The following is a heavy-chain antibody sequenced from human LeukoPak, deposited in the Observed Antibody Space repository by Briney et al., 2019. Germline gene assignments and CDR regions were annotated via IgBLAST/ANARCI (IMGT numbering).Heavy chain of an antibody. CDR1: GYSISSGYY. J-gene: IGHJ3*02. D-gene: IGHD3-16*01. V-gene: IGHV4-38-2*02. Sequence: SETLSLTCTVSGYSISSGYYWGWIRQPPGKGLEWIGSIYHSGSTHYNPSLKSRVTISVDTSKNQFSLKLSSVTAADTAVYYCAGGDGDIWGQGTMVTVSS. CDR3: AGGDGDI. CDR2: IYHSGST.